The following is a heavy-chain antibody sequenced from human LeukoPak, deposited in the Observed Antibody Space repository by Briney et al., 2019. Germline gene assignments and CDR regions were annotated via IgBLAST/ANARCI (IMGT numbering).Heavy chain of an antibody. V-gene: IGHV3-23*01. Sequence: GGSLRLSCAASGFTFSSYAMSWVRQAPGKGLEWVSAISGSGGSTYYADSVKGRFTISRDNSKNTLYLQMNSLRAEDTAVYYCAKKGRTLWLKEAGYFDYWGQGTLVTVSS. D-gene: IGHD5-18*01. CDR1: GFTFSSYA. CDR2: ISGSGGST. J-gene: IGHJ4*02. CDR3: AKKGRTLWLKEAGYFDY.